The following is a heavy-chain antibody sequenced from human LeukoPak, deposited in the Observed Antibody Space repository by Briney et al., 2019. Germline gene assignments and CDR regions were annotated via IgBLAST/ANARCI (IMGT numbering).Heavy chain of an antibody. J-gene: IGHJ6*02. V-gene: IGHV1-69*04. CDR3: ARIAAADPYYYYYGMDV. CDR2: IIPILGIA. D-gene: IGHD6-13*01. CDR1: GGTFSSYA. Sequence: GASVKVSCTASGGTFSSYAISWVRQAPGQGLEWMGRIIPILGIANYAQKFQGRVTITADKSTSTAYMELSSLRSEDTAVYYCARIAAADPYYYYYGMDVWGQGTTVTVSS.